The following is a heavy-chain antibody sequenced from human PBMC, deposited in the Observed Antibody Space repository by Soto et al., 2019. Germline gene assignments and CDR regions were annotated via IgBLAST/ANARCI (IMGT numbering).Heavy chain of an antibody. V-gene: IGHV3-48*02. CDR2: ISGSGATK. CDR3: ARAIRGFSYVVDY. D-gene: IGHD5-18*01. CDR1: GFTFSSYS. J-gene: IGHJ4*02. Sequence: PGGSLRLSCAASGFTFSSYSINWVRQAPGKGLEWVSYISGSGATKYYADSVKGRFTISRDNARNSLYLQMSSLSDEDTAVYYCARAIRGFSYVVDYWGQGTLVTVSS.